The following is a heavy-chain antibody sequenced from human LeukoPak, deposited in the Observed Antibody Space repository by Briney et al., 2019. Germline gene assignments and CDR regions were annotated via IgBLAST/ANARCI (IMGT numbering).Heavy chain of an antibody. CDR2: ITSAGEST. CDR3: ARDRPNYYGTNGHYYRRDGDY. J-gene: IGHJ4*02. D-gene: IGHD3-22*01. Sequence: GGSPRLSCAASEFTFSIYAMSWVRQAPGKGLEWVSSITSAGESTYYAGSVKGRFTISRDNSRNTLYLQMNSLRVEDTAIYYCARDRPNYYGTNGHYYRRDGDYWGQGTLVTVSS. CDR1: EFTFSIYA. V-gene: IGHV3-23*01.